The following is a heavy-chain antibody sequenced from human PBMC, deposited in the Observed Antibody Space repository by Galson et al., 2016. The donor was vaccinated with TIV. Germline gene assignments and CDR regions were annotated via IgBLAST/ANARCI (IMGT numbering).Heavy chain of an antibody. J-gene: IGHJ4*01. V-gene: IGHV3-30*04. Sequence: SLRLSCAGSGFTFSDFAIHWVRQAPGKGLEWVAVISNDGTKKDYADSVKGRFTLTRDNAKNTLYLQMNSLRPEDTAMYYCAKNEDCASIACYRSFNCWGHGTLVTVSS. CDR3: AKNEDCASIACYRSFNC. D-gene: IGHD2-2*02. CDR2: ISNDGTKK. CDR1: GFTFSDFA.